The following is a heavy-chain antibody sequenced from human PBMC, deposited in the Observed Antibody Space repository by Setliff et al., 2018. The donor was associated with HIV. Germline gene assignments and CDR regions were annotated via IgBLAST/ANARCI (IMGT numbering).Heavy chain of an antibody. CDR1: GDSITSDNFF. CDR2: IYFSGSA. D-gene: IGHD3-3*01. CDR3: ARDVGGFTVFAVPRGGFDP. Sequence: SETLSLTCTVSGDSITSDNFFWTWIRQNPGKGLEWIGYIYFSGSATHNPSLKSPVSISVDTSKNQFYLTLSSVTAADTAVYFCARDVGGFTVFAVPRGGFDPWGQGTLVTVSS. J-gene: IGHJ5*02. V-gene: IGHV4-31*01.